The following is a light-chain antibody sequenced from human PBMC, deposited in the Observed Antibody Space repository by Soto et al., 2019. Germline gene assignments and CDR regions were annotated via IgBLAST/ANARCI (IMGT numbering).Light chain of an antibody. CDR3: QQRNNWPPSIT. CDR1: ESVSSN. V-gene: IGKV3-15*01. J-gene: IGKJ5*01. Sequence: EVVMTQSPATLSVSPGERATLSCRASESVSSNLAWYQQRPGQAPRLVIYGASTRATGIPARFSGGGSGTEFTLTISSLEPEDFALYYCQQRNNWPPSITFGQGTRLEIK. CDR2: GAS.